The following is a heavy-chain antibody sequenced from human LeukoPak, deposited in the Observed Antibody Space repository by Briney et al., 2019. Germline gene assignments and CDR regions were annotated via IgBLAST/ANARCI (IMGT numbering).Heavy chain of an antibody. Sequence: GGSLRLSCGASGFIFNTSAMHWVRQAPGKGLEWVAVISYHGKSKYYAESVRGRFTISRDNSKNTLYLQMNSLNTEDTAVYYCARDFDYWGQGTLVTVSS. J-gene: IGHJ4*02. CDR3: ARDFDY. CDR2: ISYHGKSK. CDR1: GFIFNTSA. V-gene: IGHV3-30*04.